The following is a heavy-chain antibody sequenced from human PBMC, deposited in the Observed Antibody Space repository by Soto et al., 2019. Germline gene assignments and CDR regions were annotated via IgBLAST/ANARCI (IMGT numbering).Heavy chain of an antibody. J-gene: IGHJ4*02. CDR1: GFTFSDYV. CDR3: ARGVRGFYDGSGQIDY. CDR2: ISYEGSNK. D-gene: IGHD3-22*01. Sequence: QVQLVESGGGVVQPGRSLRLSCAASGFTFSDYVMHWVRQAPGKGLEWVAVISYEGSNKYYADSVKGRFTISRDNSKNTLYLQMNSRRAEDTAVYYCARGVRGFYDGSGQIDYWGQGTQVTVS. V-gene: IGHV3-30-3*01.